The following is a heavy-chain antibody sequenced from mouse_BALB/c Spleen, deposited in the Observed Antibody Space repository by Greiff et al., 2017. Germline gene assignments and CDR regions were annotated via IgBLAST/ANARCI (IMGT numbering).Heavy chain of an antibody. CDR3: TRSSYLLLRSHWYFDV. J-gene: IGHJ1*01. V-gene: IGHV1-54*01. CDR2: INPGSGGT. CDR1: GYAFTNYL. Sequence: VKLVESGAELVRPGTSVKVSCKASGYAFTNYLIEWVKQRPGQGLEWIGVINPGSGGTNYNEKFKGKATLTADKSSSTAYMQLSSLTSDDSAVYYCTRSSYLLLRSHWYFDVWGAGTTVTVSS. D-gene: IGHD1-1*01.